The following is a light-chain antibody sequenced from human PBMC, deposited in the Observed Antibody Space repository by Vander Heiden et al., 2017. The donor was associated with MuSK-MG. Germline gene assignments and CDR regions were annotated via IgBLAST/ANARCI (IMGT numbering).Light chain of an antibody. J-gene: IGLJ1*01. CDR2: DDT. CDR1: SSDVGSHDF. CDR3: CSYAGSSGLSYV. Sequence: QTALTQPASVSGSPGQSITISCTGTSSDVGSHDFVSWYQQHPGRAPKVMIYDDTKRPSGVSNRFSGSKSGNTASLTISGLQAEDEADYYCCSYAGSSGLSYVFGTGTKVTVL. V-gene: IGLV2-23*01.